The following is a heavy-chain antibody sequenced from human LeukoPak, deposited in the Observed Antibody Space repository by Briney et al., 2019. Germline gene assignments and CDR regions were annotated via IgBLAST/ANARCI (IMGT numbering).Heavy chain of an antibody. CDR1: GFTFSSYA. CDR2: ISSNGGST. J-gene: IGHJ3*02. Sequence: GGSLRLSCAASGFTFSSYAMHWVRQAPGKGLEYVSAISSNGGSTYYANSVKGRFTISRDNSKNTLYLQMGSLRAEDMAVYYCAREGSGSYGAFDIWGQGTMVTVSS. CDR3: AREGSGSYGAFDI. V-gene: IGHV3-64*01. D-gene: IGHD3-10*01.